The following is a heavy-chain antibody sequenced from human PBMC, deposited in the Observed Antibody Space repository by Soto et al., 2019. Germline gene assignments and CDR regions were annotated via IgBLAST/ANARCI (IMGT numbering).Heavy chain of an antibody. CDR2: IYYRGST. D-gene: IGHD2-15*01. CDR3: ARGDCSGGSCYDYHYYGMDV. Sequence: QVQLQESGPGLVKPSQTLSLTCTVSGGSISSGGYYWSWIRQHPGKGLAWIGYIYYRGSTYYNPSLKSRVTISVDTSNSQFSLKLSSVTAADTAVYYCARGDCSGGSCYDYHYYGMDVWGQGTTVTVSS. CDR1: GGSISSGGYY. J-gene: IGHJ6*02. V-gene: IGHV4-31*03.